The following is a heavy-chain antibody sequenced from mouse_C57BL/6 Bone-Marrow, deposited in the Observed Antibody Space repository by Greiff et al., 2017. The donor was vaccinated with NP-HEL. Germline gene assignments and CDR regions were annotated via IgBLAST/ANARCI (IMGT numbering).Heavy chain of an antibody. Sequence: VKLVESGPELVKPGASVKISCKASGYAFSSSWMNWVKQRPGKGLEWIGRIYPGDGDTNYNGKFKGKATLTADKSSSTAYMQLSSLTSEDSAVYFCARGDGYYAWFAYWGQGTLVTVSA. D-gene: IGHD2-3*01. CDR3: ARGDGYYAWFAY. CDR1: GYAFSSSW. CDR2: IYPGDGDT. V-gene: IGHV1-82*01. J-gene: IGHJ3*01.